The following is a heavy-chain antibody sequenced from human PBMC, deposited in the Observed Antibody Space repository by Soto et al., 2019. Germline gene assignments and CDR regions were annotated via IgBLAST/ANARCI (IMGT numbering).Heavy chain of an antibody. V-gene: IGHV3-33*01. J-gene: IGHJ4*02. CDR2: IWYDGRNK. CDR1: GFPFSSDG. D-gene: IGHD3-3*01. Sequence: QVQRVESGRDVVQPGRSLRLSCAASGFPFSSDGMHWVRQDPGTGLEWVAVIWYDGRNKYYADSVKGRVTIYRDNAKNTLYLQIDTLRADDTAVYYFERRSGYSHIDYRVQGTLVTVSS. CDR3: ERRSGYSHIDY.